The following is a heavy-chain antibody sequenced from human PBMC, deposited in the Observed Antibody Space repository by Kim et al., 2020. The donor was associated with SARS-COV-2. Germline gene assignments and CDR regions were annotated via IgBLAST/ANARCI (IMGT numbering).Heavy chain of an antibody. D-gene: IGHD6-13*01. J-gene: IGHJ4*02. V-gene: IGHV4-59*13. Sequence: SETLSLTCTVSGGSINSYYCSWIRQPPGKGLEWIGYIFYSGSTNYNPSLKSRVTISVDTSKNQFSLNLNSVIGADTAVYYCARGRIAAAGCFDYWGQGTLVTVSS. CDR3: ARGRIAAAGCFDY. CDR2: IFYSGST. CDR1: GGSINSYY.